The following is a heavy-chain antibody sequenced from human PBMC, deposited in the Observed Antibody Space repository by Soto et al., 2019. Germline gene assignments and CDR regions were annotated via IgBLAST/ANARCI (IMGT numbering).Heavy chain of an antibody. J-gene: IGHJ6*02. V-gene: IGHV1-2*02. Sequence: QVQLVQSGAEVKKPGASVKVSCKASGYTFTDYYLHWVRQAPGLGLEWMGWISPKSGDTKYVQNFQGRVTMTRDTSIRAAYMELSSLTSDDTAVYYCAKLAYYHYAMDVWGQGTTVTVSS. CDR2: ISPKSGDT. CDR3: AKLAYYHYAMDV. CDR1: GYTFTDYY.